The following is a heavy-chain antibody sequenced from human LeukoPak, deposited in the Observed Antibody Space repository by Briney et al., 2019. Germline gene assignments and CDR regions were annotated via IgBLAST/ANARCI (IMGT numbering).Heavy chain of an antibody. V-gene: IGHV5-51*01. D-gene: IGHD6-6*01. CDR1: GYSFNTYW. Sequence: GESLKISCKASGYSFNTYWIGWVRQMPGKGLEWMGIISPDDSDTRYSPSFQGQVTISADKPISTAYLQWSSLKASDTAMYYCARRSSIAARLFDYWGQGTLVTVSS. CDR2: ISPDDSDT. J-gene: IGHJ4*02. CDR3: ARRSSIAARLFDY.